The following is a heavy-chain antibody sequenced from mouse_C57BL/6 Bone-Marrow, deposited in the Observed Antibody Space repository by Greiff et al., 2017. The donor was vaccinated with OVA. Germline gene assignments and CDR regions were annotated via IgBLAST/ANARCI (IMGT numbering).Heavy chain of an antibody. CDR1: GFSFNTYA. CDR2: IRSKSNNYAT. Sequence: EVHLVESGGGLVQPKGSLKLSCAASGFSFNTYAMNWVRQAPGKGLEWVARIRSKSNNYATYYADSVKDRFTISRDDSESMLYLQMNNLKTEDTAMYYCVRRGDYYGNAMDYWGQGTSVTVSS. CDR3: VRRGDYYGNAMDY. D-gene: IGHD1-1*01. V-gene: IGHV10-1*01. J-gene: IGHJ4*01.